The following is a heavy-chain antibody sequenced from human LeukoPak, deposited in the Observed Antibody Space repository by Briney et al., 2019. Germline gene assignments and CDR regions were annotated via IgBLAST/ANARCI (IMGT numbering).Heavy chain of an antibody. CDR1: GGTFSSYT. J-gene: IGHJ5*02. CDR2: IIPILGIA. D-gene: IGHD3-3*01. V-gene: IGHV1-69*04. CDR3: ARDISTIFRVASS. Sequence: SVKVSCKASGGTFSSYTISWVRQAPGQGLEWMGRIIPILGIANYAQKFQGRVTITADKSTSTAYMELSSLRSEDTAVYYCARDISTIFRVASSWGQGTLVTVSS.